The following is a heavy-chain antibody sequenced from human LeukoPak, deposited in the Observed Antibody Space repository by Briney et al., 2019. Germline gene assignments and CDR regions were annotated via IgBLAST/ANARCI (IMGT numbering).Heavy chain of an antibody. CDR2: IYTSGST. J-gene: IGHJ5*02. V-gene: IGHV4-4*09. CDR3: ATSYDAKTAPYDL. D-gene: IGHD3-3*01. CDR1: GGSISSHY. Sequence: SETLSLTCAVSGGSISSHYWSWIRQPPGKGLEWIGYIYTSGSTDYNPSLKSRVTMSVDTSKNQLSMELRFLTAADTAVYYCATSYDAKTAPYDLWGQGTQVTVSS.